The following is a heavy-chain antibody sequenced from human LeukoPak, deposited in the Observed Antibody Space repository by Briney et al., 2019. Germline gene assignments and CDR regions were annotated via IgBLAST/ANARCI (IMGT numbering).Heavy chain of an antibody. J-gene: IGHJ6*02. CDR3: ATGGTFSGYYYGMDV. D-gene: IGHD1-7*01. Sequence: SETLSLTCTVSGGSISSYYWSWIRQPPGRGLEWLGEINHSGSTNYNPSLKSRVTISVDTSKNQFSLKLRSVTAADTAVYYCATGGTFSGYYYGMDVWGQGTTVTVSS. CDR1: GGSISSYY. V-gene: IGHV4-34*01. CDR2: INHSGST.